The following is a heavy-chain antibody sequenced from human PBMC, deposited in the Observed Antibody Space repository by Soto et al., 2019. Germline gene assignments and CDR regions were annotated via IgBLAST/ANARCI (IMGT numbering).Heavy chain of an antibody. V-gene: IGHV4-39*01. CDR2: IYYSGST. J-gene: IGHJ4*02. D-gene: IGHD2-8*01. CDR3: SIVLMVYARDYFDY. Sequence: GPGLVKPSETLSLTCTVSGGSISSSSYYWGWIRQPPGKGLEWIGSIYYSGSTYYNPSLKSRVTISVDTSKNQFSLKLSSVTAADTAVYYCSIVLMVYARDYFDYWGQGTLVTVSS. CDR1: GGSISSSSYY.